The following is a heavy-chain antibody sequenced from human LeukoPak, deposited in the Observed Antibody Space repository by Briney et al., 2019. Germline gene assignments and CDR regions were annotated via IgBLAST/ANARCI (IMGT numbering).Heavy chain of an antibody. V-gene: IGHV4-59*01. CDR2: IYYSGST. D-gene: IGHD6-6*01. CDR3: ASSSSSSPYDAFDI. J-gene: IGHJ3*02. Sequence: SETLSLTCTVSGGSISSYYWSWIRQPPGKGLEWIGYIYYSGSTNYNPSLKSRVTISVDTSRNQFSLKLSSVTAADTAVYYCASSSSSSPYDAFDIWGQGTMVTVSS. CDR1: GGSISSYY.